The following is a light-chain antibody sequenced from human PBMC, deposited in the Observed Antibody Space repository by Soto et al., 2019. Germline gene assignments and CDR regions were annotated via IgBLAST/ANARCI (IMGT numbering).Light chain of an antibody. CDR3: EQSYRTPPT. J-gene: IGKJ1*01. Sequence: DIQMTQSPSSLSASVGDRVTITCRASQRIGNNLNWYQQKPGKAPKLLISEASTLQRGVPSRFSGSGSGTDFTLTISSLRPEDFATYYCEQSYRTPPTFGQGTKVEI. V-gene: IGKV1-39*01. CDR2: EAS. CDR1: QRIGNN.